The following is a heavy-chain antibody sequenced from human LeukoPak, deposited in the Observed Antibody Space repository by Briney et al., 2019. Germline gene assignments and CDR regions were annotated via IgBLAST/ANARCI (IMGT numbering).Heavy chain of an antibody. V-gene: IGHV3-53*01. CDR1: GFRFSGYG. J-gene: IGHJ4*02. D-gene: IGHD4-17*01. CDR3: ARRAGEYSHPYDY. CDR2: IYSGGNT. Sequence: GGSLRLSCAASGFRFSGYGMHWVRQAPGKGLEWVSFIYSGGNTHYSDSVKGRFTISRDNSKNTLYLQMDSLRAEDTAVYYCARRAGEYSHPYDYWGQGTLVTVSS.